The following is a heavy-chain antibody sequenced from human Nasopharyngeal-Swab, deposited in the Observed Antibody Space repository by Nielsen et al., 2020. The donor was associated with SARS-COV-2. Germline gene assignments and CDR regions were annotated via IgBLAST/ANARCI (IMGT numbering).Heavy chain of an antibody. J-gene: IGHJ4*02. Sequence: SETLSLTCAVYGGSFNNYYWTWIRQPPGKGLEWIGEINHRGSTNCNPSLKSRVTISVDTSKNQFSLKLSSVTAADTAVYYCASGGVLSGSGGYLHYWGQGALVTVSS. CDR1: GGSFNNYY. V-gene: IGHV4-34*01. CDR2: INHRGST. D-gene: IGHD3-10*01. CDR3: ASGGVLSGSGGYLHY.